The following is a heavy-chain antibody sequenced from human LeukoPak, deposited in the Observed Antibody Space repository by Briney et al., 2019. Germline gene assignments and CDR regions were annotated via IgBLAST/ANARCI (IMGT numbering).Heavy chain of an antibody. J-gene: IGHJ4*02. CDR2: IRYDGSNK. D-gene: IGHD3-22*01. V-gene: IGHV3-30*02. CDR1: GFTFSSYG. Sequence: GGSLRLSCAASGFTFSSYGMHWVRQAPGKGLEWVAFIRYDGSNKYYADSVKGRFTISRDNSKNTLYLQMNSLRAEDTAVYYCAKNNYYDSSGLPGYWGQGTLVTVSS. CDR3: AKNNYYDSSGLPGY.